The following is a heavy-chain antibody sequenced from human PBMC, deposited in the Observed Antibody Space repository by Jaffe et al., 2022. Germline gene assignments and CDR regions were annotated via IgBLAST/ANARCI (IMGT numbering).Heavy chain of an antibody. V-gene: IGHV3-30*02. CDR1: GFTFSSYG. D-gene: IGHD3-3*01. Sequence: QVQLVESGGGVVQPGGSLRLSCAASGFTFSSYGMHWVRQAPGKGLEWVAFIRYDGSNKYYADSVKGRFTISRDNSKNTLYLQMNSLRAEDTAVYYCAKDQENYPSEYYDFWSGYLSPVFYYMDVWGKGTTVTVSS. CDR2: IRYDGSNK. J-gene: IGHJ6*03. CDR3: AKDQENYPSEYYDFWSGYLSPVFYYMDV.